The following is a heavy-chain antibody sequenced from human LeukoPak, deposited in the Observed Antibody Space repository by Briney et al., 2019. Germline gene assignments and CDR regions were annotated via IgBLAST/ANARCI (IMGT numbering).Heavy chain of an antibody. CDR2: IYHSGKT. CDR3: ARCYYYYMDV. J-gene: IGHJ6*03. Sequence: SETLSLTCTVSGYSISSGYYWGWIRQPPGKGLEWIGTIYHSGKTYYNPSLKSRVTISVDTSKNQFSLKLSSVTAADTAVYYCARCYYYYMDVWGKGTTVTISS. V-gene: IGHV4-38-2*02. CDR1: GYSISSGYY.